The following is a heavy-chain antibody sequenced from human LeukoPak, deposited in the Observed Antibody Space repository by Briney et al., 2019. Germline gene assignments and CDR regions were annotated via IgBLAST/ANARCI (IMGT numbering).Heavy chain of an antibody. CDR1: GYTFTSYY. V-gene: IGHV1-46*01. J-gene: IGHJ4*02. CDR2: INPSGGST. Sequence: GASVKVSCKASGYTFTSYYMHWVRQAPGQGLEWMGIINPSGGSTSYAQKFQGRVTMTRDMSTSTVYMELSSLRSEDTAVYYCARAHQPYYYDSSGYYSSGRYWGQGTLVTVSS. D-gene: IGHD3-22*01. CDR3: ARAHQPYYYDSSGYYSSGRY.